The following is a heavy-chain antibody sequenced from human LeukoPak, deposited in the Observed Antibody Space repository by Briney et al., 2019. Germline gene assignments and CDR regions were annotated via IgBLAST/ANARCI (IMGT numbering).Heavy chain of an antibody. CDR2: IYYSGST. V-gene: IGHV4-59*01. Sequence: SETLSLTCTVSGGSISSYYWSWLRQPPGKGLEWIGYIYYSGSTKYNPSLMSRVTISWDPSNNQLSLKLTSVTSAATDVYYYARGGHFTNGWYWYFDLWGRGTLVTVSS. D-gene: IGHD2-8*01. CDR1: GGSISSYY. CDR3: ARGGHFTNGWYWYFDL. J-gene: IGHJ2*01.